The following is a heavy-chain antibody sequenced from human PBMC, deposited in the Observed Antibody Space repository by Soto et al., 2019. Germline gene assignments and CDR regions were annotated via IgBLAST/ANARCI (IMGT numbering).Heavy chain of an antibody. V-gene: IGHV3-23*01. CDR1: GFTFSSYA. J-gene: IGHJ4*02. CDR3: AKDKGLYSSGNRFDY. CDR2: ISGSGGST. Sequence: EVQLLESGGGLVQPGGSLRLSCAASGFTFSSYAMSWVRQAPGKGLEWVSAISGSGGSTYYADSVKGRFTISRDNSKNTLYLQMNRLRAEDTAVYYGAKDKGLYSSGNRFDYWGQGTLVTVSS. D-gene: IGHD6-19*01.